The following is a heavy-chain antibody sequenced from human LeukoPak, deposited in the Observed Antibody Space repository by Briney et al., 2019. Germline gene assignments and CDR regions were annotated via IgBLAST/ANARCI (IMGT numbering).Heavy chain of an antibody. V-gene: IGHV1-69*04. J-gene: IGHJ4*02. CDR3: ARVLRGTIDY. CDR2: IIPILGIA. D-gene: IGHD5/OR15-5a*01. CDR1: GGTFSSYA. Sequence: SVKVSCKASGGTFSSYAISWVRQAPGLGLEWMGRIIPILGIANYAQKFQGRVTITADKSTSTAYMELSSLRSEDTAVYYCARVLRGTIDYWGQGTLVTVSS.